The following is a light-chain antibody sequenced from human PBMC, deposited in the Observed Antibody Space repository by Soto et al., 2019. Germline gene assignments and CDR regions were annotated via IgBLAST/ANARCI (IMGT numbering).Light chain of an antibody. V-gene: IGKV1-9*01. J-gene: IGKJ1*01. CDR2: GAS. CDR1: QGITSY. CDR3: QQYYSYPRT. Sequence: DIQMTQSATTPSASVGDSVTITCRASQGITSYLAWYQQKPGKAPNLLIYGASTLQSGVPSRFSGSGSGTEFTLTISCLQSEDFATFYCQQYYSYPRTFGQGTKVDIK.